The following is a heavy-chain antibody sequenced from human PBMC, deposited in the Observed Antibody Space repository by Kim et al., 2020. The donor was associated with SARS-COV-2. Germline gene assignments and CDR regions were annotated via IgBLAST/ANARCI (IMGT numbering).Heavy chain of an antibody. CDR2: IYYSGST. CDR1: GGSISSSSYY. D-gene: IGHD2-21*01. J-gene: IGHJ4*01. V-gene: IGHV4-39*01. CDR3: ARHRRVGLQTIPYYFD. Sequence: SETLSLTCTVSGGSISSSSYYWGWIRQPPGKGLEWIGSIYYSGSTYYNPSLKSRVTISVDTSKNQFSLKLSSVTAADTAVYYCARHRRVGLQTIPYYFD.